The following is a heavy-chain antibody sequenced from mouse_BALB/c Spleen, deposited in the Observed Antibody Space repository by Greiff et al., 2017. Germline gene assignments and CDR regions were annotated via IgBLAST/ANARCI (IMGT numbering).Heavy chain of an antibody. D-gene: IGHD3-2*01. V-gene: IGHV1-14*01. Sequence: VQLQQSGPELVKPGASVKMSCKASGYTFTSYVMHWVKQKPGQGLEWTGYINPYNDGTKYNEKFKGKATLTSDKSSSTAYMELSSLTSEDSAVYYCAVDSSGYPWFAYWGQGTLVTVSA. CDR2: INPYNDGT. CDR1: GYTFTSYV. CDR3: AVDSSGYPWFAY. J-gene: IGHJ3*01.